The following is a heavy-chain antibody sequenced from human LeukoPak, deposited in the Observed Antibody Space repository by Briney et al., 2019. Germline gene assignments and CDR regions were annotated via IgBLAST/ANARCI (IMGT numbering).Heavy chain of an antibody. CDR2: IIPIFGTA. J-gene: IGHJ6*04. Sequence: SVKVSCKASGGTFSSYAISWVRQAPGQGLEWMGGIIPIFGTANYAQKFQGRVTITADESTSTAYMELSSLRSEDTAVYYCARYKEDILTVYQVYSSYGMEVWGKGTTVTVSS. CDR3: ARYKEDILTVYQVYSSYGMEV. D-gene: IGHD3-9*01. CDR1: GGTFSSYA. V-gene: IGHV1-69*13.